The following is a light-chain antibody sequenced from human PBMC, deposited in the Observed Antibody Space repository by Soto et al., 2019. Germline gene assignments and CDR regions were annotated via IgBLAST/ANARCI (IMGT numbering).Light chain of an antibody. CDR2: GAS. CDR3: QQYHKWPPFT. CDR1: QSVPSTY. Sequence: VLSQSPGRLSLSPGETATLSCRASQSVPSTYFAWYQQKSGQPPRLLMYGASTRATGIPARFSGSGSGTEFTLTISSLQSEDFAVYYCQQYHKWPPFTFGGGTKVDIK. J-gene: IGKJ4*01. V-gene: IGKV3-15*01.